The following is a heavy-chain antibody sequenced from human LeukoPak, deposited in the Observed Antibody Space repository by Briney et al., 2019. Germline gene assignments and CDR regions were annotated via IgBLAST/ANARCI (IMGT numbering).Heavy chain of an antibody. J-gene: IGHJ4*02. V-gene: IGHV1-18*01. D-gene: IGHD3/OR15-3a*01. Sequence: GASVKVSCKASGYTFTSFGISWVRQAPGQGPEWMGWISAYNGNINYVQKFQGRVTMTTDTSTNTAYMELRSLTSDDTAVYYCARDLGLDTTMIFFDYWGQGTLVTVS. CDR2: ISAYNGNI. CDR1: GYTFTSFG. CDR3: ARDLGLDTTMIFFDY.